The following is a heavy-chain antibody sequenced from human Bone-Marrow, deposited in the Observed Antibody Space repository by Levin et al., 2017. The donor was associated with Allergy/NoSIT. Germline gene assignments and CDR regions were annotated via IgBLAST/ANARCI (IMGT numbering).Heavy chain of an antibody. CDR2: IFYTGTT. Sequence: LRLSCSVSGASITSPDYYWTWVRQSPGKGLEWIGYIFYTGTTRYNPSLNNRATISVDTSKSQFSLKLDSVTAADTAVYYCFRGAYFIDSDRRLDNWCLGTLVSVSS. CDR3: FRGAYFIDSDRRLDN. V-gene: IGHV4-30-4*01. CDR1: GASITSPDYY. J-gene: IGHJ4*02. D-gene: IGHD4/OR15-4a*01.